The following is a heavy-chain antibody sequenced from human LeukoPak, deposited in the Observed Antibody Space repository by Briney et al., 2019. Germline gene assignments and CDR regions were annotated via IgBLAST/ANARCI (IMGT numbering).Heavy chain of an antibody. CDR1: GYSFTNYW. J-gene: IGHJ5*02. CDR2: IAPSDSYS. V-gene: IGHV5-10-1*01. CDR3: ARSTSGYDSP. D-gene: IGHD5-12*01. Sequence: ESLEISCKGSGYSFTNYWISWVRQMPGKGLEWMGRIAPSDSYSNYSPSFQGHVTISADKSISTAYLQWSSLKASDTAMYYCARSTSGYDSPSGQGTLVTVSS.